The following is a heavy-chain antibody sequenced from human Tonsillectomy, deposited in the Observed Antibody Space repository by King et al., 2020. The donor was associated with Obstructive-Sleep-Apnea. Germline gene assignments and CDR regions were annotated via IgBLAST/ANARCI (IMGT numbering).Heavy chain of an antibody. Sequence: QLQESGPRLVKPSQTLSLTCAVSGGSFSSDDFYWSWIRRPPGKGLEWIGYISYSGNTYYNSSLKSRVVISADTSRHQFSLRLRSMTAADTAVYYCARVQITLVRGILTIYGMDVWGQGTTVTVSS. J-gene: IGHJ6*02. CDR3: ARVQITLVRGILTIYGMDV. CDR2: ISYSGNT. D-gene: IGHD3-10*01. CDR1: GGSFSSDDFY. V-gene: IGHV4-30-4*01.